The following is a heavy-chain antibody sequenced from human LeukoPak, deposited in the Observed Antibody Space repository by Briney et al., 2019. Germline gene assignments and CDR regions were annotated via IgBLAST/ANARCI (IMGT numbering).Heavy chain of an antibody. Sequence: PSETLSLTCTVSGGSIYSYYWTWIRQSPGKGLEWIGYIYDSGSTNYNPSLKSRPTLSVDVSKNQFSLKLSSVTAADTAVYYCARGAYSGYSFDYWGQGPLVTVSS. CDR3: ARGAYSGYSFDY. CDR2: IYDSGST. V-gene: IGHV4-59*01. CDR1: GGSIYSYY. D-gene: IGHD5-12*01. J-gene: IGHJ4*02.